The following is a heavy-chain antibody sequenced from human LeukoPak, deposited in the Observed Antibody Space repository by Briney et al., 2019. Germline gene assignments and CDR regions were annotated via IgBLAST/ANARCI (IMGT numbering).Heavy chain of an antibody. CDR1: EFTFSNYA. V-gene: IGHV3-23*01. D-gene: IGHD2-21*01. Sequence: PGGSLRLSCAASEFTFSNYAMSWVRQAPGKGLEWVSAISGSGGSTYYADSVKGRFTISRDNSKNTLYLQMNSLKTEDTAVYYCTTVVVVWDYWGQGTLVTVSS. J-gene: IGHJ4*02. CDR3: TTVVVVWDY. CDR2: ISGSGGST.